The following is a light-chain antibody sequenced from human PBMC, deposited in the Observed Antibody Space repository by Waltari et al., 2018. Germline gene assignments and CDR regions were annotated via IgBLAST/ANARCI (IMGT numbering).Light chain of an antibody. CDR1: QNVNSD. Sequence: EIVMTQSPVTLPVSPGERATLSCRASQNVNSDLAWYQQKPGQAPRLLIYGASTRATGIPARFSGSGSGTEFILTISSLQSEDSAIYYCQQYKNWPPYTFGQGAKLEIK. CDR3: QQYKNWPPYT. CDR2: GAS. V-gene: IGKV3-15*01. J-gene: IGKJ2*01.